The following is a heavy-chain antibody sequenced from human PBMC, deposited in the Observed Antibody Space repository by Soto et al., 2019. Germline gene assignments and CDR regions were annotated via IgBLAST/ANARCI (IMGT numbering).Heavy chain of an antibody. CDR2: IYYSGST. J-gene: IGHJ6*02. V-gene: IGHV4-31*03. D-gene: IGHD6-25*01. Sequence: SETLSLTCSVSGGSISSVGHYWTWIRQQPGKGLEWIGYIYYSGSTDYNPSLKSRVTISVDRSKNQFSLNLSSVTAADTAIYYCARESGGYDSSTRYGLDVWGQGTTVTVSS. CDR3: ARESGGYDSSTRYGLDV. CDR1: GGSISSVGHY.